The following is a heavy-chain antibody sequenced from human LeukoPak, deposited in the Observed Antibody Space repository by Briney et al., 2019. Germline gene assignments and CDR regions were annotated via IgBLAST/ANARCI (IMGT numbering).Heavy chain of an antibody. CDR1: GYTLTELS. J-gene: IGHJ4*02. Sequence: ASVKVSCKVSGYTLTELSMHWVRQAPGRGLEWMGGFDPEDGETIYAQKFQGRVTMTEDTSTDTAYMELSSLRSEDTAVYYCATGKLYWGSYFDYWGQGTLVTVSS. D-gene: IGHD2-8*02. CDR3: ATGKLYWGSYFDY. CDR2: FDPEDGET. V-gene: IGHV1-24*01.